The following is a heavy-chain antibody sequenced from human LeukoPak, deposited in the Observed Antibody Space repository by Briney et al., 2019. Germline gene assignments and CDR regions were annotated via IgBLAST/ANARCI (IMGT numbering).Heavy chain of an antibody. CDR2: IRASGSST. V-gene: IGHV3-23*01. D-gene: IGHD3-10*01. J-gene: IGHJ4*02. CDR3: AKVGGSTRASRRAIDY. CDR1: GFTFSSYA. Sequence: GGSLRLSCAASGFTFSSYAMSWVRQAPGKGLEWVSAIRASGSSTYYADSVKGRFTISRDNSKNTLYLQMNSLTAEDTAVYYCAKVGGSTRASRRAIDYWSQGTLVTVSS.